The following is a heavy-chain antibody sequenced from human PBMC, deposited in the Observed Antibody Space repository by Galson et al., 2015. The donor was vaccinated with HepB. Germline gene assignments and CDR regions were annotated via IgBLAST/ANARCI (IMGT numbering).Heavy chain of an antibody. J-gene: IGHJ4*02. CDR2: ISAYKGNT. D-gene: IGHD3-22*01. CDR3: ARVTRTMGYDSSGYYSNVDY. V-gene: IGHV1-18*04. CDR1: GYTFTSYG. Sequence: SVKVSCKASGYTFTSYGISWVRQAPGQGLEWMGWISAYKGNTNYAQKLQGRVTMTTDTSTSTAYMELRSLRSDDTAVYYCARVTRTMGYDSSGYYSNVDYWGQGTLVTVSS.